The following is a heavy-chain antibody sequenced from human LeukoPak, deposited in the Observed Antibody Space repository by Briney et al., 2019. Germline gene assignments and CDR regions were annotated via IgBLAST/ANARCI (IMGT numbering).Heavy chain of an antibody. CDR2: IYSGGST. CDR1: GFTVRSNY. J-gene: IGHJ4*02. CDR3: ARGGIAVASRGFDY. Sequence: PGGSLRLSCAASGFTVRSNYMSWVRQAPGKGLEWVSVIYSGGSTYYADSVKGRFTISRDNSKNTLYLQMNSLRAEDTAVYYCARGGIAVASRGFDYWGQGTLVTVSS. V-gene: IGHV3-66*02. D-gene: IGHD6-19*01.